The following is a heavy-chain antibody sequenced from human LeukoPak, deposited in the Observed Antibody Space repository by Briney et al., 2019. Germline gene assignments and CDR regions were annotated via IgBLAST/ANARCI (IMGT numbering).Heavy chain of an antibody. CDR2: ISYDGTNI. CDR3: ARDQGSSGV. Sequence: GGSLRLSCAASGFTFSSYAMHWVRQAPGEGLEWVAVISYDGTNIYYADSVKGRFTISRDNSKNTLYLQMSSLRAEDTAVYYCARDQGSSGVWGKGTTVTVSS. CDR1: GFTFSSYA. D-gene: IGHD6-6*01. V-gene: IGHV3-30*04. J-gene: IGHJ6*04.